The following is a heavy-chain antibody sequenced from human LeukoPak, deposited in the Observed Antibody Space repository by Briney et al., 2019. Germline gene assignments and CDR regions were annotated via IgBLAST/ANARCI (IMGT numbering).Heavy chain of an antibody. Sequence: PSETLSLTCAVYGGSFSGYYWSWIRQPPGKGLEWIGEINHSGSTNYNPSLKSRVTISVDTSKNQFSLKLSSVTAADTAVYYCARRERGDGYKGNFDYWGQGTLVTVSS. J-gene: IGHJ4*02. CDR1: GGSFSGYY. D-gene: IGHD5-24*01. CDR2: INHSGST. V-gene: IGHV4-34*01. CDR3: ARRERGDGYKGNFDY.